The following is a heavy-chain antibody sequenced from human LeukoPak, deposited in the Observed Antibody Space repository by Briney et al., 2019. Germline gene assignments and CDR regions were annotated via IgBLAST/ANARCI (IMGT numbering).Heavy chain of an antibody. D-gene: IGHD3-16*01. V-gene: IGHV3-33*01. J-gene: IGHJ4*02. CDR1: GFTFSSYG. CDR3: ARDWGLWY. Sequence: GRSLRLSCAASGFTFSSYGMHWVRQAPGKGLEWVAVIWYDGGNKYYANSVKGRFTISRDNSKNTLYLQMNNLRAEDTAVYYCARDWGLWYWGQGALVTVSS. CDR2: IWYDGGNK.